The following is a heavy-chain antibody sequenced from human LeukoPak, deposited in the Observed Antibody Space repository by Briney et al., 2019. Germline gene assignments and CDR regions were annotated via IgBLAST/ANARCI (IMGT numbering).Heavy chain of an antibody. CDR3: AKDPLVSSQEYFDY. CDR1: GFIFSTYA. J-gene: IGHJ4*02. CDR2: ISGSGGTT. D-gene: IGHD2-2*01. V-gene: IGHV3-23*01. Sequence: GGSLRLSCAASGFIFSTYAMSWVRLAPGKGLEWVSGISGSGGTTNSADSVKGRFTMSRDNSKKTLYLQMDSLRAEDTAVYYCAKDPLVSSQEYFDYWGQGTLVTVSS.